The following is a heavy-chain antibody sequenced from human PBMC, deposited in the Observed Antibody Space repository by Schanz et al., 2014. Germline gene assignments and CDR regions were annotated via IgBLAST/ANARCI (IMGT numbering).Heavy chain of an antibody. D-gene: IGHD2-2*01. CDR3: ARVKQGCSDTSCVLDP. CDR1: GGSLSSGESY. CDR2: VYFSGTT. J-gene: IGHJ5*02. V-gene: IGHV4-39*06. Sequence: LQLQESGPGLVKPSETLSLTCTVSGGSLSSGESYWGWIRQSPEEGLQYIGSVYFSGTTAYSPSLKGRVPISVDTPKTLFPQRRPSVTAADTALYFCARVKQGCSDTSCVLDPWGQGTLVTVSS.